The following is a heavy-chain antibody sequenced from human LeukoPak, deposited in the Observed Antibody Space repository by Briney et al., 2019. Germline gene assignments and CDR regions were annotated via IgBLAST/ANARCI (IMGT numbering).Heavy chain of an antibody. J-gene: IGHJ6*03. CDR1: GGSISSGDYY. CDR3: ARVGYCSSTSCPGATRKANYYYYYMDV. D-gene: IGHD2-2*01. Sequence: PSETLSLTCTVSGGSISSGDYYWSWIRQPPGKGLEWIGYIYYSGSTYYNPSLKSRVTISVDTSKNQFSLKLSSVTAADTAVYYCARVGYCSSTSCPGATRKANYYYYYMDVWGKGTTVTVSS. CDR2: IYYSGST. V-gene: IGHV4-30-4*08.